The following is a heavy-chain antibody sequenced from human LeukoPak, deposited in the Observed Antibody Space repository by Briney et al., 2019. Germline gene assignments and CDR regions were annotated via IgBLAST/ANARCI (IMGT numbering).Heavy chain of an antibody. CDR2: IYHSGST. CDR3: ATLSGTFDY. Sequence: ASETLSLTCTVSGYSISSGYYWGWIRQPPGKGLEWIGSIYHSGSTYYNPSLKSRVTISVDTSKNQFSLKLRSVTAADTAVYYCATLSGTFDYWGQGTLVSVSS. J-gene: IGHJ4*02. V-gene: IGHV4-38-2*02. D-gene: IGHD1-26*01. CDR1: GYSISSGYY.